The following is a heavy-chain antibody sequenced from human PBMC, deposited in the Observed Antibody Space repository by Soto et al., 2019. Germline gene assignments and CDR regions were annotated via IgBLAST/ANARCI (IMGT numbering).Heavy chain of an antibody. Sequence: ASVKVSCKASGYTFTSYAMHWVRQAPGQRLEWMGWINAGNGHTKYSQKFQGRLTVTRDTSASTAYMELSSLRSEDTAVYYCVRVYDNFWSGYHYWGQGTLVTVSS. CDR3: VRVYDNFWSGYHY. J-gene: IGHJ4*02. V-gene: IGHV1-3*01. CDR1: GYTFTSYA. CDR2: INAGNGHT. D-gene: IGHD3-3*01.